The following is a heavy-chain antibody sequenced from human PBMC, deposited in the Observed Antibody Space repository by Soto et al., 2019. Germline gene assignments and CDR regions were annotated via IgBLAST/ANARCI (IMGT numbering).Heavy chain of an antibody. CDR2: ISGYNGNT. D-gene: IGHD2-2*01. Sequence: APVKVSCKASGSIFINYGITWVRQAPGQGLEWMGWISGYNGNTKYADKLHGRVTMTTDTSTTTAYMELRSLRSDDTAVYYCARGEVPAHNWLDCWGKGTLGTVSS. J-gene: IGHJ5*01. CDR3: ARGEVPAHNWLDC. CDR1: GSIFINYG. V-gene: IGHV1-18*01.